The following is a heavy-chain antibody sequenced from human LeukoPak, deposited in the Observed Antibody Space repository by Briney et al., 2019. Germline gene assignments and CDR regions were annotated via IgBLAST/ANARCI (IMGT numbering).Heavy chain of an antibody. V-gene: IGHV3-30-3*01. CDR3: ARDEVAGYSYGYGYYFDY. D-gene: IGHD5-18*01. CDR2: ISYDGSNK. Sequence: PGRSLRLSCAASGFTFSSYAMHWVRQAPGKGLEWVAVISYDGSNKYYGDSVKDRFTISRDNSKNTLYLQMNSLRAEDTAVYYCARDEVAGYSYGYGYYFDYWGQGTLVTVSS. J-gene: IGHJ4*02. CDR1: GFTFSSYA.